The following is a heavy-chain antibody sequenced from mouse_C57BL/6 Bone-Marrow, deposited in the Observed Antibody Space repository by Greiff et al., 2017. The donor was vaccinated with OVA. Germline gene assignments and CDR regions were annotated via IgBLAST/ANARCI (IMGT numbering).Heavy chain of an antibody. CDR1: GFTFSDYY. Sequence: EVMLVESGGGLVQPGGSLKLSCAASGFTFSDYYMYWVRQTPEKRLEWVAYISNGGGSTYYPDTVKGRFTISRDNAKNTLYLQMSRLKSEDTAMYYCARLLHGYMRGNYAMDYWGQGTSVTVSS. V-gene: IGHV5-12*01. J-gene: IGHJ4*01. CDR3: ARLLHGYMRGNYAMDY. D-gene: IGHD2-2*01. CDR2: ISNGGGST.